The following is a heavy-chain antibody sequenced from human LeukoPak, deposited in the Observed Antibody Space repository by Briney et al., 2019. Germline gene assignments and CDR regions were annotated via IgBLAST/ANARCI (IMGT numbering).Heavy chain of an antibody. CDR3: ARENVPSSSWYAQTSPLDY. D-gene: IGHD6-13*01. J-gene: IGHJ4*02. CDR1: GFTFSTFA. CDR2: ISASGSRT. Sequence: GGSLRLSCAPSGFTFSTFAMNWVRQAPGKGLEWVSAISASGSRTFYADSVKGRFTISRDNSKNTLSLQMNSLRAGDTAVYYCARENVPSSSWYAQTSPLDYWGQGTLVTVSS. V-gene: IGHV3-23*01.